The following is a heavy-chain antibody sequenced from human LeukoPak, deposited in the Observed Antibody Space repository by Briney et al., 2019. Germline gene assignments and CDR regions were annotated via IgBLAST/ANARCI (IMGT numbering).Heavy chain of an antibody. D-gene: IGHD2-15*01. CDR3: AGQSRLGYCSGGSCYSQPFEP. CDR2: ISGSGGST. J-gene: IGHJ5*02. CDR1: GFTSSSYG. Sequence: GASLRLSCASAGFTSSSYGMSWGRQAPGEGLEWVSAISGSGGSTYYADSVKGGFTISRDNSKSTLYLQMNSLRAEDTAVYYCAGQSRLGYCSGGSCYSQPFEPWGQGTLVTVSS. V-gene: IGHV3-23*01.